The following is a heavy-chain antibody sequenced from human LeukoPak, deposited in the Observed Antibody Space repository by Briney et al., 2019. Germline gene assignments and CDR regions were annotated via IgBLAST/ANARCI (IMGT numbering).Heavy chain of an antibody. Sequence: SETLSLTCTVSGYSISNGYYRDWIRQPPGRGLEWIGNIYRSGSTSYNPSLKSRVTISVDTSKNQFSLKVNSVTAADTAVYYCARRHSSGWFYYWGQGTLVTVSS. CDR2: IYRSGST. J-gene: IGHJ4*02. CDR3: ARRHSSGWFYY. D-gene: IGHD6-19*01. CDR1: GYSISNGYY. V-gene: IGHV4-38-2*02.